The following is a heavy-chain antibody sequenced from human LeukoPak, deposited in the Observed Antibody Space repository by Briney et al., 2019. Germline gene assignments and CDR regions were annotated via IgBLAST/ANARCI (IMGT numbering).Heavy chain of an antibody. CDR1: GFTFDDYA. CDR2: ISWNSGSI. D-gene: IGHD6-19*01. J-gene: IGHJ6*03. V-gene: IGHV3-9*01. CDR3: ARVVAVAWSERRPGYYYMDV. Sequence: GGSLRLSCAASGFTFDDYAMHWVRQAPGKGLEWVSGISWNSGSIGYADSVKGRFTISRDNAKNSLYLQMNSLRAEDTAVYYCARVVAVAWSERRPGYYYMDVWGKGTTVTVSS.